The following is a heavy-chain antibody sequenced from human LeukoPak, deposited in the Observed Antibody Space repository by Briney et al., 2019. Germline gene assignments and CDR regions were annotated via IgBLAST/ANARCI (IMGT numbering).Heavy chain of an antibody. D-gene: IGHD6-13*01. CDR1: GFTFSSYG. Sequence: PGGSLRLSCAASGFTFSSYGMSWVRQAPGKGLEWVANIKQDGSEKYYVDSVKGRFTISRDNAKNSLYLQMNSLRAEDTAIYYCARDFGSSIPYYFDYWGQGTLVTVSS. V-gene: IGHV3-7*01. CDR2: IKQDGSEK. J-gene: IGHJ4*02. CDR3: ARDFGSSIPYYFDY.